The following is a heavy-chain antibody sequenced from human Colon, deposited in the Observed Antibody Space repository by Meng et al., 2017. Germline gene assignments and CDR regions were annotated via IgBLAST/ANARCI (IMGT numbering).Heavy chain of an antibody. Sequence: HLQLQESGPGLVKPSETLCLTCTVSGGPISSNGYYRDWVSQPQGKGMEWIGAIYHRGSTSYNPSLHRRVTMFVETSTNQFSLMLPSVTATDTAVYYCARRRGGSGRDCWGQGTLVTASS. J-gene: IGHJ4*02. V-gene: IGHV4-39*01. D-gene: IGHD3-10*01. CDR2: IYHRGST. CDR1: GGPISSNGYY. CDR3: ARRRGGSGRDC.